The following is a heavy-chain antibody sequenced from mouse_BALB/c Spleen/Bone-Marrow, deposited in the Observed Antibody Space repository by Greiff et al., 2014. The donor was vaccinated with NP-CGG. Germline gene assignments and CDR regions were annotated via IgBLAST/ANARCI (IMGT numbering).Heavy chain of an antibody. CDR3: ARGGDYGFMDY. J-gene: IGHJ4*01. Sequence: VKLQESGAELVRPGTSVKVSCKASGNAFTNYLIEWVKQRPGQGLEWIGVINPGSGGTNYNEKFKGKATLTADKSSSTAYMQLSSLTSDDSAVYFCARGGDYGFMDYWGQGTSVTVSS. V-gene: IGHV1-54*01. D-gene: IGHD1-2*01. CDR2: INPGSGGT. CDR1: GNAFTNYL.